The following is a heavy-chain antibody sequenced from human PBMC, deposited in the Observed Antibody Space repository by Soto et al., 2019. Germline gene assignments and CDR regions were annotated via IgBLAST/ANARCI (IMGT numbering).Heavy chain of an antibody. D-gene: IGHD2-8*01. CDR1: GDTFTTNS. CDR2: IIPVVGTT. J-gene: IGHJ4*02. Sequence: QVQLVQSGAEVKKPGSSVKVSCKASGDTFTTNSLNWVRQAPGQGLEWMGGIIPVVGTTKYAQKYQDRVTITGDKSTNAAYMELSSLRSDDTAVYYCARGLLYATTYFEYCGQGTPVTVSS. CDR3: ARGLLYATTYFEY. V-gene: IGHV1-69*06.